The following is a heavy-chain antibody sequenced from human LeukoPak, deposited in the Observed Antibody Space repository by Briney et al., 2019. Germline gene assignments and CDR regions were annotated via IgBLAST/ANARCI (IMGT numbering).Heavy chain of an antibody. CDR2: IYYSGST. CDR3: ASGPPPYCSSTSCYYYYYGMDV. J-gene: IGHJ6*02. V-gene: IGHV4-30-4*01. CDR1: GGSISSGDYY. Sequence: PSQTLSLTCTVSGGSISSGDYYWSWIRQPPGKSPEWIGYIYYSGSTYYNPSLKSRVTISVDTSKNQFSLKLSSVTAADRAVYYCASGPPPYCSSTSCYYYYYGMDVWGQGTTVTVSS. D-gene: IGHD2-2*01.